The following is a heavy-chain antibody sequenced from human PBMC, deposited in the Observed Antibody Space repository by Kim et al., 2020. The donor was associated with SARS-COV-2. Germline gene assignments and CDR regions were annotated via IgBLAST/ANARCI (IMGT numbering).Heavy chain of an antibody. CDR3: ATVVFYYDAGYFKN. V-gene: IGHV3-66*01. Sequence: ADTGKGRTTISRDHSKNTLYLKMTSLRAEDTAVYYCATVVFYYDAGYFKNWGQGTLVIVSS. J-gene: IGHJ1*01. D-gene: IGHD3-22*01.